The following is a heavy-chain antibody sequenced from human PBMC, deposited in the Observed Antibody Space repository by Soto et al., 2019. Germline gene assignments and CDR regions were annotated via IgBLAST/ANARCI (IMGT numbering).Heavy chain of an antibody. CDR3: ARAIIVVPPPGDYYYYMDV. D-gene: IGHD2-2*01. CDR2: ISYTGAT. Sequence: QVQLHESGPLLVKPSETLSLTCTVSGDSVSPYYWSWIRQPPGKGPEWVGFISYTGATDYNPSLKNRVAISVDTSNNQFSLKLSSVTAADTAVYYCARAIIVVPPPGDYYYYMDVWGKGTTVTVSS. J-gene: IGHJ6*03. V-gene: IGHV4-59*02. CDR1: GDSVSPYY.